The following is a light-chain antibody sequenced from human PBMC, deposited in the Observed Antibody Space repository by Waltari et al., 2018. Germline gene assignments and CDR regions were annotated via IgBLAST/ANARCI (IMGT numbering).Light chain of an antibody. J-gene: IGLJ3*02. CDR2: EVN. Sequence: QSALTPPVSVSGSPGQSISIPCTGTSSDIGAYDYVSWYQQHPGKAPKLIIFEVNNRPSGISNRFSGSKSGNTSSLTISGLQAEDEADYYCSSYTNTNSLKVFGGGTKVTVL. V-gene: IGLV2-14*01. CDR3: SSYTNTNSLKV. CDR1: SSDIGAYDY.